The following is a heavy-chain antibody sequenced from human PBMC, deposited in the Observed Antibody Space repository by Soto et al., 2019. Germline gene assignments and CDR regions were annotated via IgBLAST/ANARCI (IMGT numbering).Heavy chain of an antibody. J-gene: IGHJ3*01. CDR2: INSDGSST. D-gene: IGHD2-15*01. CDR1: GFTFSSYW. Sequence: EVQLVESGGGLVQPGGSLRLSCAASGFTFSSYWMHWVRQVPGKGLVWVSRINSDGSSTTYADSVKGRFTTSRDNAKNTLYLQMHSLRAEDTAVYYCATGGQGYCSGGSCSFWGQGTMVTVSS. CDR3: ATGGQGYCSGGSCSF. V-gene: IGHV3-74*01.